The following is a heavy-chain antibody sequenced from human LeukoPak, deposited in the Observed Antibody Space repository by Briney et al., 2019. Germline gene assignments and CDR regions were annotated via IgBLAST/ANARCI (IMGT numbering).Heavy chain of an antibody. CDR2: IRDSGDST. D-gene: IGHD4-23*01. CDR1: GFTFSNYG. CDR3: AKMQLLAGNSDY. V-gene: IGHV3-23*01. Sequence: PGGSLRLSCAASGFTFSNYGMSWVRQAPGKGLEWVSGIRDSGDSTYYADSVKGRFTISRDNSKNTLYLQMNSLRAEDTAIYYCAKMQLLAGNSDYWGQGTLVTVSS. J-gene: IGHJ4*02.